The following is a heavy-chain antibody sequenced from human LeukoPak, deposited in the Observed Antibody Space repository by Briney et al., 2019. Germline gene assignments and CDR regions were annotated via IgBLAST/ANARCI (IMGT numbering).Heavy chain of an antibody. V-gene: IGHV1-2*04. J-gene: IGHJ2*01. CDR1: GYTFTGYY. D-gene: IGHD6-13*01. CDR3: ARDRWVPEQQLARRIYFDL. Sequence: ASVKVSCKASGYTFTGYYMHWVRQAPGQGLEWMGWINPNSGGTNYAQKFQGWVTMTRDTSTSTVYMELSSLRSEDTAVYYCARDRWVPEQQLARRIYFDLWGRGTLVTVSS. CDR2: INPNSGGT.